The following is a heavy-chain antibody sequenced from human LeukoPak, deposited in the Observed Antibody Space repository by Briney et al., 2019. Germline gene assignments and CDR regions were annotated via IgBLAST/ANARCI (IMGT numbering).Heavy chain of an antibody. CDR2: FDPEDGET. CDR3: ATDPAGVEERRHY. D-gene: IGHD1-1*01. V-gene: IGHV1-24*01. Sequence: ASVKVSCKVSGYTLTELSMHWARQAPGKGLEWMGGFDPEDGETIYAQKFQGRVTMTEDTSTDTAYMELSSLRSEATAVYYCATDPAGVEERRHYWGQGTLVTVSS. J-gene: IGHJ4*02. CDR1: GYTLTELS.